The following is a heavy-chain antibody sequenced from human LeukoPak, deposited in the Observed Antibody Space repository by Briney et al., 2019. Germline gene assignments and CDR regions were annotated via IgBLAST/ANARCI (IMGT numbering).Heavy chain of an antibody. CDR3: ARGDYYDSSGYRGY. V-gene: IGHV3-48*01. Sequence: GGSLRLSCAASGFTFSSHWMNWVRQAPGKGLEWVSYISSSSSTIYYADSVKGRFTISRDNAKNSLYLQMNSLRAEDTAVYYCARGDYYDSSGYRGYWGQGTLVTVSS. D-gene: IGHD3-22*01. CDR2: ISSSSSTI. CDR1: GFTFSSHW. J-gene: IGHJ4*02.